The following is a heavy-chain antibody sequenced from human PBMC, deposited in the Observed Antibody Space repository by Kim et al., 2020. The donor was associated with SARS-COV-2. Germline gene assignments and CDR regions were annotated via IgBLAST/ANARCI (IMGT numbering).Heavy chain of an antibody. J-gene: IGHJ6*02. CDR1: GYTFTSYA. D-gene: IGHD6-6*01. CDR2: INAGNGNT. V-gene: IGHV1-3*01. CDR3: ARGRYSSSSGLNGMDV. Sequence: ASVKVSCKASGYTFTSYAMHWVRQAPGQRLEWMGWINAGNGNTKYSQKFQGRVTITRDTSASTAYMELSSLRSEDTAVYYCARGRYSSSSGLNGMDVWGQGTTVTVSS.